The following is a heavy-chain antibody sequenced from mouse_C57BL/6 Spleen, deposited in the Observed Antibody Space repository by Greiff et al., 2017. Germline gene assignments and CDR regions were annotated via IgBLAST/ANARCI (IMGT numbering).Heavy chain of an antibody. CDR1: GFNIKDYY. CDR3: AGSSYNYDGGGYYYAMDY. V-gene: IGHV14-2*01. D-gene: IGHD2-12*01. Sequence: VQLQQSGAELVKPGASVKLSCTASGFNIKDYYMHWVKQRPEQGLEWIGRIDPEDGETKYAPKFQGKATITADTSSNTAYLQLSSLTSEDTAVYYCAGSSYNYDGGGYYYAMDYWGQGTSVTVSS. CDR2: IDPEDGET. J-gene: IGHJ4*01.